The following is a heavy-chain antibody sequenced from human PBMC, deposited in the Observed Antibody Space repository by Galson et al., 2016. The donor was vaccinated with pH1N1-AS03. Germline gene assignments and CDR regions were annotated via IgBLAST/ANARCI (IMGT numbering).Heavy chain of an antibody. D-gene: IGHD4/OR15-4a*01. J-gene: IGHJ4*02. CDR1: GFTFSDYA. Sequence: LRLSCAASGFTFSDYAMHWVRQAPGKGLEYVSAISGNGFSTYYANSVKDRFTVSRDNSKNTLYLQMGSLRVEDMAVYYCARGPVSYANYWFPPPDYWGQGTLVTVSS. CDR3: ARGPVSYANYWFPPPDY. CDR2: ISGNGFST. V-gene: IGHV3-64*01.